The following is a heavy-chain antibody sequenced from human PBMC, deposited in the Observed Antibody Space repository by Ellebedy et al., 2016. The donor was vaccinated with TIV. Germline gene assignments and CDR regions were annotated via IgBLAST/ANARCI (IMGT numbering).Heavy chain of an antibody. Sequence: GESLKISCAASGFTVSNNYMSWVRQAPGKGLEWVSAITSGGTTFYADSVRGRFSVSRDNSQNTLYLQMNSLRAGDTALYFCAKESPLAVAGDWGQGTLVTVSS. CDR2: ITSGGTT. CDR3: AKESPLAVAGD. J-gene: IGHJ4*02. CDR1: GFTVSNNY. V-gene: IGHV3-53*01. D-gene: IGHD6-19*01.